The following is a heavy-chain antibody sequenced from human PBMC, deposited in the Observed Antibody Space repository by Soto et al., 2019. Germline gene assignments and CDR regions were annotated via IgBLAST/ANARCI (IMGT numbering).Heavy chain of an antibody. V-gene: IGHV3-11*01. J-gene: IGHJ1*01. CDR1: GFTFSDYY. Sequence: LRLSCAASGFTFSDYYMSWIRQAPGKGLEWVSYISGSGSVIHYADSVKGRFTISRDNAKNSLSLQMNSLRAEDTAVYYCARVREEMAGYFQHWGQGTLVTVSS. CDR3: ARVREEMAGYFQH. CDR2: ISGSGSVI.